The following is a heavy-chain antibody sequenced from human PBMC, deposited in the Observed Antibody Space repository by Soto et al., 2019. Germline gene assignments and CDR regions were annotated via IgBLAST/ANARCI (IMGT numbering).Heavy chain of an antibody. Sequence: SGGSLRLSCATSGFPFSAFAMNWVRHAPGKGLEWVSGIGGSGASIYYADSVKGRFTISRDNSKNTLYLQMNSLRAEDTAVYYCAKGGPYSSSGFDYWGQGTLVTVSS. CDR2: IGGSGASI. CDR1: GFPFSAFA. J-gene: IGHJ4*02. D-gene: IGHD6-6*01. CDR3: AKGGPYSSSGFDY. V-gene: IGHV3-23*01.